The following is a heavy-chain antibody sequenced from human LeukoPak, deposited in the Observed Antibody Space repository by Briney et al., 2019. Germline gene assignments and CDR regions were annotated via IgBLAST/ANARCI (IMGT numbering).Heavy chain of an antibody. CDR3: ARRNYATTYYYYGMDV. V-gene: IGHV4-34*01. Sequence: SETLSLTCAVYGGSFSGYYWSWIRQPPGKGLEWIGEINHSGSTNYNPSLKSRVTISGDTSKNQFSLKLSSVTAADTAVYYCARRNYATTYYYYGMDVWGQGTTVTVSS. D-gene: IGHD1-7*01. CDR2: INHSGST. J-gene: IGHJ6*02. CDR1: GGSFSGYY.